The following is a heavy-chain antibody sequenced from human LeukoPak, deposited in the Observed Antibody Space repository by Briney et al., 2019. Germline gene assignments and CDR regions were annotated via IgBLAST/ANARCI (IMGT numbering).Heavy chain of an antibody. D-gene: IGHD1-26*01. J-gene: IGHJ3*02. CDR3: AKVPSVGLDAFDI. V-gene: IGHV3-23*01. Sequence: PGGSLRLSCVASRFTFSNYWMTWVRQAPGKGLEWVSAISGSGGSTYYADSVKGRFTISRDNSKNTLYLQMNSLRAEDTAVYYCAKVPSVGLDAFDIWGQGTMVTVSS. CDR2: ISGSGGST. CDR1: RFTFSNYW.